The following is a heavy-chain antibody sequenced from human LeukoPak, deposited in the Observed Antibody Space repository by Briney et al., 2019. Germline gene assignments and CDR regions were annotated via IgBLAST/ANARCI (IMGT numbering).Heavy chain of an antibody. V-gene: IGHV4-59*01. D-gene: IGHD6-13*01. J-gene: IGHJ6*02. CDR3: ARVSAAGMEFHYGMDV. CDR2: IHYSEST. Sequence: SGPTLVKPSETLSLTCTVSGGPIRSYYWSWMRQPPGKGLEWIGNIHYSESTNFNPSLKSRVAIAVDTSKNQFSLSMRSVTAADTAVYYCARVSAAGMEFHYGMDVWGQGTTVFVSS. CDR1: GGPIRSYY.